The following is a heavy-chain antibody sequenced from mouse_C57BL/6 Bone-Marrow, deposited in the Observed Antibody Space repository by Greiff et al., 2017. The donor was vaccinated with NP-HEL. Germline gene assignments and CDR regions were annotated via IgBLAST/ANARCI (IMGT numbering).Heavy chain of an antibody. CDR3: ARDPYYYGSSSRDY. J-gene: IGHJ2*01. V-gene: IGHV1-55*01. CDR1: GYTFTSYW. CDR2: IYPGSGST. Sequence: QVQLQQPGAELVKPGASVKMSCKASGYTFTSYWITWVKQRPGQGLEWIGDIYPGSGSTNYNEKFKSKATLTVDTSSSTAYMQLSSLTSEDSAVYYRARDPYYYGSSSRDYWGQGTTLTVSS. D-gene: IGHD1-1*01.